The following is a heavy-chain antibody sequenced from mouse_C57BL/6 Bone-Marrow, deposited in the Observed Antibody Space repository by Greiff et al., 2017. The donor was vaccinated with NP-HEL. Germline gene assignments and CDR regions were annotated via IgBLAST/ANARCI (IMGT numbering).Heavy chain of an antibody. Sequence: EVQRVESGGGLVKPGGSLKLSCAASGFTFSSYTMSWVRQTPEKRLEWVATISGGGGNTYYPDSVKGRFTISRDNAKNTLYLQMSSLRSEDTALYYCASGLYYYGSSYDFDYWGQGTTLTVSS. CDR3: ASGLYYYGSSYDFDY. D-gene: IGHD1-1*01. J-gene: IGHJ2*01. CDR2: ISGGGGNT. CDR1: GFTFSSYT. V-gene: IGHV5-9*01.